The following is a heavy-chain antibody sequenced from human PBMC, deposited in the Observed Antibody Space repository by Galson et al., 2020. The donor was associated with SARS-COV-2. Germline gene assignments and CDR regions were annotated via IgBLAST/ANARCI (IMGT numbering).Heavy chain of an antibody. CDR1: GGSFSGYY. CDR3: AREENFCLVVTATRMCYFDY. Sequence: SETLSLTCAVYGGSFSGYYWSWLRQPPGKGLEWLGEINSSGSTNYNPSLKSRVTISVDTSKNHFSLKLSSVTAADTSVYYWAREENFCLVVTATRMCYFDYWGRGTLATVSS. D-gene: IGHD2-21*02. J-gene: IGHJ4*02. V-gene: IGHV4-34*01. CDR2: INSSGST.